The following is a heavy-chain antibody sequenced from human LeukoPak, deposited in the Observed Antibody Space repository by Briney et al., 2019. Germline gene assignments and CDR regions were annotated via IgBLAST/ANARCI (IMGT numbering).Heavy chain of an antibody. CDR2: ISGSGGST. D-gene: IGHD3-10*01. V-gene: IGHV3-23*01. CDR3: AKEGRVTMVRGVITTGAFDI. Sequence: GFTXXXYAMSWVRQAPGKGLEWVSAISGSGGSTYYADSVKGRFTISRDNSKNTLYLQMNSLRAEDTAVYYCAKEGRVTMVRGVITTGAFDIWGQGTMVTVSS. J-gene: IGHJ3*02. CDR1: GFTXXXYA.